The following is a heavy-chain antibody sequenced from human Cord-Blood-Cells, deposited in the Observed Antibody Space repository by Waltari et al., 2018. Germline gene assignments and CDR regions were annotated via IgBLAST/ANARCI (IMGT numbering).Heavy chain of an antibody. J-gene: IGHJ4*02. CDR2: IYTSGST. V-gene: IGHV4-4*07. CDR1: GGSLSSYY. Sequence: QLQLQESGPGLVKPSETLSLTYTVPGGSLSSYYWSWIRPPAGKGLEWIGRIYTSGSTNYNPSLKSRVTMSVDTSKNQFSLKLSSVTAADTAVYSCARASPLDPMFDYWGQGTLVTVSS. CDR3: ARASPLDPMFDY.